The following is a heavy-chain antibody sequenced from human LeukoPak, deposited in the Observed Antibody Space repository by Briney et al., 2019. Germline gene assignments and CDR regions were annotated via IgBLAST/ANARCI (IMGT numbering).Heavy chain of an antibody. CDR1: GFTFSSYA. CDR2: ISGSGGST. V-gene: IGHV3-23*01. J-gene: IGHJ4*02. CDR3: ATHWGDFWSGYYSY. D-gene: IGHD3-3*01. Sequence: GGSLRLSXAASGFTFSSYAMSSVRQAPGKGLEWISAISGSGGSTYYADSVKGRFTISRDNSKNTLYLQMNSLRAEDTAVYYCATHWGDFWSGYYSYWGQGTLVTVSS.